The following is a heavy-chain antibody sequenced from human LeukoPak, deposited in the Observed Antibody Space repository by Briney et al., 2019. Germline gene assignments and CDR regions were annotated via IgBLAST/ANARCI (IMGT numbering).Heavy chain of an antibody. V-gene: IGHV4-59*11. CDR2: IYYSGST. CDR3: VREHDFWIGYRDAFDI. D-gene: IGHD3-3*01. Sequence: SETLSLTCTVSGGSISSHYWSWIRQPPGNGLEWIGNIYYSGSTNYNPSLKSRVTISVDTSNHQFSLKLSSVTAADTAVYFCVREHDFWIGYRDAFDIWGQGTVVTVSS. J-gene: IGHJ3*02. CDR1: GGSISSHY.